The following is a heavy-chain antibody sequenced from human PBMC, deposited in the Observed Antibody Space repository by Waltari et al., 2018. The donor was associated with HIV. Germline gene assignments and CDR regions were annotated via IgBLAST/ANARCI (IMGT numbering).Heavy chain of an antibody. D-gene: IGHD3-3*01. CDR3: ASAFYDFWSGYYNAGYYFTN. J-gene: IGHJ4*02. V-gene: IGHV4-34*01. Sequence: QVQLQQWGAGLLKPSETLSLTCAVYGGSFTGHYWTWIRQPPGKGPEWIGEVSHDGTTHYNPSLSSRGTMSVDTSKKQFSLKLTSVTAADTAVYYCASAFYDFWSGYYNAGYYFTNWGRGTLVTVSS. CDR1: GGSFTGHY. CDR2: VSHDGTT.